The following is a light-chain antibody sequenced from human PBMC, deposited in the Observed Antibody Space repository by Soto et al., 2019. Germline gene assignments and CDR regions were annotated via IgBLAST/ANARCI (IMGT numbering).Light chain of an antibody. CDR3: QQYGSSPPT. Sequence: EIVLTQSPGTLSLSPGERATLSCRASQSVSSNYLAWYQQKPGQAPRLLIYGASFRAAGIPDRFSGSGSGTDFTLTISRLEPEDFAVYCYQQYGSSPPTFGQETKVEIK. CDR1: QSVSSNY. CDR2: GAS. J-gene: IGKJ1*01. V-gene: IGKV3-20*01.